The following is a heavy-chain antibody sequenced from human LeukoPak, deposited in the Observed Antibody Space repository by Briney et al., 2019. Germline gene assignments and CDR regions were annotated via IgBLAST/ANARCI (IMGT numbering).Heavy chain of an antibody. J-gene: IGHJ3*02. CDR2: ISGSGGST. V-gene: IGHV3-23*01. CDR3: AKDAVVWELQGAFDI. CDR1: GFTVSSNY. D-gene: IGHD1-26*01. Sequence: PGGSLRLSCAASGFTVSSNYMSWVRQAPGKGLEWVSAISGSGGSTYYADSVKGRFTISRDNSKNTLYLQMNSLRAEDTAVYYCAKDAVVWELQGAFDIWGQGTMVTVSS.